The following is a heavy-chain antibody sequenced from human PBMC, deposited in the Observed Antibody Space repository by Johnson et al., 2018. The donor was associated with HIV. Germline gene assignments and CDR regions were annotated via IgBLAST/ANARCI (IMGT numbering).Heavy chain of an antibody. CDR2: ISYDGSNK. CDR1: GFTFSSYA. V-gene: IGHV3-30-3*01. CDR3: ARALTTDAFDI. D-gene: IGHD4-17*01. J-gene: IGHJ3*02. Sequence: QVQLVESGGGVVQPGRYLRLSCAASGFTFSSYAMHWVRQAPGKGLEWVAVISYDGSNKYYADSVKGRFTISRDNSKNTLYLQMNSLRAEDTAVYYCARALTTDAFDIWGQGTMVTVSS.